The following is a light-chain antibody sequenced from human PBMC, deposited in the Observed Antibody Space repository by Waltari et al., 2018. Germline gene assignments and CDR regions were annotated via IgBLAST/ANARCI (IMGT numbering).Light chain of an antibody. Sequence: QSVLTQPPSASGTPGRRVTTSCSGTIYKIGINNVNWYQQFPGTAPKLLIISTTQRPSGVPDRFSASKSGTSASLAINGLQAADEADYYCGAWDDGVKEWVFGGGTKLTVL. CDR1: IYKIGINN. V-gene: IGLV1-44*01. J-gene: IGLJ3*02. CDR2: STT. CDR3: GAWDDGVKEWV.